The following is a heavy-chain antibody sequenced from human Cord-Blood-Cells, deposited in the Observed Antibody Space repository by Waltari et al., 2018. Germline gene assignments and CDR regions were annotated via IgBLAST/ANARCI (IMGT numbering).Heavy chain of an antibody. CDR3: ARGTNFDY. V-gene: IGHV3-33*01. Sequence: QVQLVESGGGVVQPGRSLRLSCAASGFTFSSYGMHWVRQAPGQGLGWVAVIWYDGSNKYYADSVKGRFTSSRDNSKNTLYLQMNSLRAEDTAVYYCARGTNFDYWGQGTLVTVSS. J-gene: IGHJ4*02. CDR2: IWYDGSNK. CDR1: GFTFSSYG.